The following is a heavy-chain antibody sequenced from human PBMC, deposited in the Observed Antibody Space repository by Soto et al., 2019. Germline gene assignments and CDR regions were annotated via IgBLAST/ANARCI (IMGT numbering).Heavy chain of an antibody. CDR3: AREPTVTYHDAFDI. D-gene: IGHD4-17*01. Sequence: PGGSLRLSCAASGFTFRDYYMSWIRQAPGKGLEWVSYISSSGSTIYYADSVKGRFTISRDNAKNSLYLQMNSLRAEDTAVYYCAREPTVTYHDAFDIWGQGTMVTVSS. CDR1: GFTFRDYY. J-gene: IGHJ3*02. CDR2: ISSSGSTI. V-gene: IGHV3-11*01.